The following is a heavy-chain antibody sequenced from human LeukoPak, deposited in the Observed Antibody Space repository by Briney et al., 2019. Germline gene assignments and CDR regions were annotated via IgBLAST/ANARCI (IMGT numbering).Heavy chain of an antibody. CDR1: GGSFSGYY. CDR2: INHRGSS. D-gene: IGHD2-15*01. J-gene: IGHJ4*02. Sequence: SETLSLTCGVFGGSFSGYYWTWLRQPLGKGLEWIGQINHRGSSHYNPSLRSRVTISVDTSKTQFSLKLTSVTAADTAVYYCARDKFCSDTGSCNIGLFDFWGQGALVTVSS. CDR3: ARDKFCSDTGSCNIGLFDF. V-gene: IGHV4-34*01.